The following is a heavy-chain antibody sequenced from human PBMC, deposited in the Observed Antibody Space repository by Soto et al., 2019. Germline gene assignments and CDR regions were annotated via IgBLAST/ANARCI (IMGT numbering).Heavy chain of an antibody. CDR3: ARGFEYSTSSVLGLLDH. Sequence: ASVKVSCKASGYTFSSYGISWVRQAPGQGLEWMGWISTYNANTNYARKLQGRVTMTTDTSTRIVYMELRSLRFDDTAVYYCARGFEYSTSSVLGLLDHWGKGTLVNVSS. CDR2: ISTYNANT. J-gene: IGHJ4*02. CDR1: GYTFSSYG. V-gene: IGHV1-18*04. D-gene: IGHD6-6*01.